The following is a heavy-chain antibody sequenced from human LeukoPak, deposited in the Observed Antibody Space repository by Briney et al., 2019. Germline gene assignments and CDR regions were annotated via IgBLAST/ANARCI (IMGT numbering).Heavy chain of an antibody. D-gene: IGHD3-9*01. CDR2: MNPNSGNT. J-gene: IGHJ4*02. Sequence: ASVKVSCKASGYTFTGYYMHWVRQAPGQGLEWMGWMNPNSGNTGYAQKLQGRVTMTTDTSTTTAYMELRSLRSDDTAVYYCARGYFDFPLDYWGQGTLVPVSS. V-gene: IGHV1-8*02. CDR1: GYTFTGYY. CDR3: ARGYFDFPLDY.